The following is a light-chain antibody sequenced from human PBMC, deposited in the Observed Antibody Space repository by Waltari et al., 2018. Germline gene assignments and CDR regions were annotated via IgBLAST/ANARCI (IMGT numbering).Light chain of an antibody. CDR2: WAS. CDR1: QSVLYSSNNNNY. CDR3: QQYYTTEWT. V-gene: IGKV4-1*01. Sequence: DIVMTQSPDSLAVSLGERATINCKSSQSVLYSSNNNNYLAWYQQKPGQPPKLPIYWASTRESGVPDRVSGSGCGTDFTLTISSLQAEDVAVYYCQQYYTTEWTFGQGTKVEIK. J-gene: IGKJ1*01.